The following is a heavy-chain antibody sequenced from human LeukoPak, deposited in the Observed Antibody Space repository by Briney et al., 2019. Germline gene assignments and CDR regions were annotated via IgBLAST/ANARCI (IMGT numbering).Heavy chain of an antibody. CDR3: ARATTYGDADY. D-gene: IGHD4-17*01. CDR2: ISYDGSNE. Sequence: GGSLRLSCAASGFTFSGYAMHWVRQAPGKGLEWVAVISYDGSNEYYADSVKGRFTISRDNSKNTLYLQMNSLTAADTAVYYCARATTYGDADYWGQGTLVTVSS. J-gene: IGHJ4*02. V-gene: IGHV3-30*04. CDR1: GFTFSGYA.